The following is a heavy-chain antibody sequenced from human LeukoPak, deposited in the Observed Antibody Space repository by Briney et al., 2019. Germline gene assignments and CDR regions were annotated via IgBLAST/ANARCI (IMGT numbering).Heavy chain of an antibody. V-gene: IGHV3-21*01. J-gene: IGHJ3*02. CDR1: GFTLSSYS. Sequence: PGGSLRLSCAASGFTLSSYSMNWVRQAPGKGLEWVSSISSSSSYIYYADSVKGRFTISRDNSKNTLYLQMNSLRAEDTAVYYCAKGSAWDAFDIWGQGTMVTVSS. D-gene: IGHD2-15*01. CDR3: AKGSAWDAFDI. CDR2: ISSSSSYI.